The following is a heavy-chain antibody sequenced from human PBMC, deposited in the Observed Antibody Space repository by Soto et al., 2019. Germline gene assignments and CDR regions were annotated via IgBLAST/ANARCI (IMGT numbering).Heavy chain of an antibody. D-gene: IGHD5-12*01. V-gene: IGHV1-2*04. CDR2: INPNSGGT. J-gene: IGHJ6*03. CDR1: GYTFTGYY. Sequence: ASLRVSCKSSGYTFTGYYMHCVRQAPGQGLEWMGWINPNSGGTNYAQKFQGWVTMTRDTSISTAYMELSRLRSDDTAVYYFARGSSGYDSDYYYYMDVWGKGTTVTVSS. CDR3: ARGSSGYDSDYYYYMDV.